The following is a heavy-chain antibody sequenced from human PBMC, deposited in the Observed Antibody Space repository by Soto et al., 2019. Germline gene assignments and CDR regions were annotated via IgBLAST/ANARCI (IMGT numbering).Heavy chain of an antibody. CDR3: ARVPGYYDILTGYYKADNWFDP. D-gene: IGHD3-9*01. V-gene: IGHV4-30-4*01. Sequence: PSETLSLTCTVSGGSISSGDYYWIWIRQPPGKGLEWIGYIYYSGSTYYNPSLKSRVTISVDTSKNQFSLKLSSVTAADTAVYYCARVPGYYDILTGYYKADNWFDPWGQGTLVTVPS. J-gene: IGHJ5*02. CDR2: IYYSGST. CDR1: GGSISSGDYY.